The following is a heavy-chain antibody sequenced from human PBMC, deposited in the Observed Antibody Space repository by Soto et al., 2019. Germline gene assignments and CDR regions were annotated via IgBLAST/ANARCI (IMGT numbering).Heavy chain of an antibody. D-gene: IGHD3-3*01. Sequence: EVQLVESGGGLVQPGGSLRLSCVASGFTFSTYSMNWVRQAPGKGLEWISYISSSSSTTYTDSVKGRFTISRDNAKNSLYLQMNSLRYEDTAVYYCARTIWSGYFQADYWGQGTLVTVSS. CDR3: ARTIWSGYFQADY. V-gene: IGHV3-48*02. J-gene: IGHJ4*02. CDR2: ISSSSST. CDR1: GFTFSTYS.